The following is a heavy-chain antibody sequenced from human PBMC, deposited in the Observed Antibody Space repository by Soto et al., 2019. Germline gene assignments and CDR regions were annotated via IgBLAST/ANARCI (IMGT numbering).Heavy chain of an antibody. D-gene: IGHD2-2*01. Sequence: PGGSLRLSCAASGFTFSSYSMNWVRQATGKGLEWVSSISSSSSYIYYADSVKGRFTISRDNAKNSLYLQMNSLRAEDTAVYYSARDSCSSTSCYDYWGQGTLVTVSS. CDR2: ISSSSSYI. CDR3: ARDSCSSTSCYDY. CDR1: GFTFSSYS. V-gene: IGHV3-21*01. J-gene: IGHJ4*02.